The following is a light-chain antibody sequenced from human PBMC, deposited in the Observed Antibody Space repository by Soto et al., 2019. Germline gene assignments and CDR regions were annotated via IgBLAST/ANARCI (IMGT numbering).Light chain of an antibody. J-gene: IGKJ4*01. Sequence: DTVLTQSPGTLSSSPGERATLSCRASQNITSTYLAWHQHKSGQAPRLLIFGVSSRATGIPDRFSGSGVGTGFILTISKLEPGDSSSYYCQQYCSPPSFRGGAQVEIK. V-gene: IGKV3-20*01. CDR2: GVS. CDR3: QQYCSPPS. CDR1: QNITSTY.